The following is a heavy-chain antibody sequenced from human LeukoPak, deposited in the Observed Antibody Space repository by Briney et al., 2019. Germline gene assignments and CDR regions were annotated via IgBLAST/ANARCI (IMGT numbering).Heavy chain of an antibody. Sequence: GASVKVSRKASGYTFTSYDIDWVRQATGQGLEWMGWMNPNSGNTGYAQKFQGRVTMTRNTSISTAYMELSSLRSEDTAVYYCARVGKQWQPYLLGYWGQGTLVTVSS. J-gene: IGHJ4*02. CDR2: MNPNSGNT. CDR1: GYTFTSYD. CDR3: ARVGKQWQPYLLGY. D-gene: IGHD6-19*01. V-gene: IGHV1-8*01.